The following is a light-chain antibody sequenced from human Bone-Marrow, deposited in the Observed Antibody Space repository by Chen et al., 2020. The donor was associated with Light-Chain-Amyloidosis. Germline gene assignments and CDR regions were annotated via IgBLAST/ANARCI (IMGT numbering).Light chain of an antibody. CDR2: GSS. V-gene: IGKV3-20*01. J-gene: IGKJ4*01. CDR3: QQYGTSPLT. Sequence: DIVLTPSPGTLSLSPGSEANLYCRASHTISRNYLTWYQQKLGQAPSLLIYGSSSRATGIPDRCTGSGSGTDFTLTVNRLEPEDCAMYYCQQYGTSPLTFGGGTKVEIK. CDR1: HTISRNY.